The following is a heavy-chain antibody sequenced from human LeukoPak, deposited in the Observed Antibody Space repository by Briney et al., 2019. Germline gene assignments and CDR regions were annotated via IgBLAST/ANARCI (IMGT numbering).Heavy chain of an antibody. CDR1: GFTIDDYA. D-gene: IGHD5-18*01. CDR3: AKDGGGYSYGSLDY. CDR2: ISWNSGSI. V-gene: IGHV3-9*01. Sequence: GRSLRLSCAASGFTIDDYAMHWVRQAPGKGLEWVSGISWNSGSIGYADSVKGRFTISRDNAKNSLYLQMNSLRAEDTALYYCAKDGGGYSYGSLDYWGQGTLVTVSS. J-gene: IGHJ4*02.